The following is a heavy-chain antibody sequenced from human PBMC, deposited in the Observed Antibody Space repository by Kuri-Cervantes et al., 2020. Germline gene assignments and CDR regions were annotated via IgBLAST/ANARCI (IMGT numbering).Heavy chain of an antibody. Sequence: LSLTCSASGFSFSSYWMHWVRQGQGKGLEWVSRISSDGRITTYADSVKGRFTISRENAKNMLYLKMNSLRAEETAVYYCAMAIDGYIDYWGQGTVVTVSS. CDR3: AMAIDGYIDY. D-gene: IGHD5-24*01. CDR1: GFSFSSYW. J-gene: IGHJ4*02. V-gene: IGHV3-74*01. CDR2: ISSDGRIT.